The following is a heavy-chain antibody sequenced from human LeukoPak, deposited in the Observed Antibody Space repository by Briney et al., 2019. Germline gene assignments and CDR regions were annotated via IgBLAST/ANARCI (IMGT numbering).Heavy chain of an antibody. D-gene: IGHD5-12*01. CDR1: GFTFTSYA. V-gene: IGHV3-23*01. J-gene: IGHJ4*02. CDR2: ISGSGGNT. CDR3: AKGWNGYDRFDY. Sequence: PGGSLRLSCAASGFTFTSYAMSWVRQAPGKGLEWVSGISGSGGNTYYADSVKGRFTISRDNSKNTLYLQMNSLRADDTAVYYCAKGWNGYDRFDYWGQGTLVAVSS.